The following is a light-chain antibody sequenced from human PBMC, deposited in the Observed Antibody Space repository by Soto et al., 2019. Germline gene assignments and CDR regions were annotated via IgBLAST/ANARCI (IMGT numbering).Light chain of an antibody. CDR2: AAS. CDR1: QTISSW. CDR3: LQDYNYPRT. J-gene: IGKJ1*01. Sequence: DIQMTQSPSTLSASVGDRVAITCRASQTISSWLAWYQQKPGKAPKLLIYAASTLESGVSSRFSGSGSGTDFTLTISSLQPEDFTTYYCLQDYNYPRTFGQGTKVDIK. V-gene: IGKV1-5*01.